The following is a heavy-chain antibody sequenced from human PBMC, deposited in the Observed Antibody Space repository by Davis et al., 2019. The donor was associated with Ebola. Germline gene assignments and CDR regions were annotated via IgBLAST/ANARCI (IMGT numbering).Heavy chain of an antibody. CDR2: ITGSGGTT. D-gene: IGHD4-17*01. V-gene: IGHV3-23*01. J-gene: IGHJ4*02. CDR3: AKIQRSGDYVPHTLHY. Sequence: GESLKISCAASGFTFSNYDMIWVRQAPGKGLDWVSVITGSGGTTYYADSVKGRFAISRDNSMNTLYLQMDSLRAEDTAEYYCAKIQRSGDYVPHTLHYWGQGTLVTVSS. CDR1: GFTFSNYD.